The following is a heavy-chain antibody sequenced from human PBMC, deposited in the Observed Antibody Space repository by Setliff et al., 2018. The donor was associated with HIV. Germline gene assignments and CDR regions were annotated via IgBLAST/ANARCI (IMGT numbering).Heavy chain of an antibody. D-gene: IGHD6-13*01. J-gene: IGHJ3*02. CDR1: GGSISGYY. CDR2: ITYSGST. V-gene: IGHV4-59*01. CDR3: ASHAPYTSSWNAAAFDI. Sequence: PSKTLSLTCTVSGGSISGYYWSWIRQPPGKGLEWIGYITYSGSTKYNPSLKSRVTISIDTSKNQFSLKLSSVTPADTAVYYCASHAPYTSSWNAAAFDIWGQGTKVTVSS.